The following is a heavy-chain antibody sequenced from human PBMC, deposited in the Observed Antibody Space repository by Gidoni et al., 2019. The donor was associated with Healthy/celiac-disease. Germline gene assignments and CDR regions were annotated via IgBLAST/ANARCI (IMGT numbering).Heavy chain of an antibody. V-gene: IGHV3-30*18. CDR1: GFPFSSYG. Sequence: QVQLVESGGGVVQPGRSLRLSCAASGFPFSSYGMHWVRQAPGKGLEWVAVISYDGSNKYYADSVKGRFTISRDNSKNTLYLQMNSLRAEDTAVYYCAKYPGVTTTTIDPWGQGTLVTVSS. CDR3: AKYPGVTTTTIDP. D-gene: IGHD4-17*01. J-gene: IGHJ5*02. CDR2: ISYDGSNK.